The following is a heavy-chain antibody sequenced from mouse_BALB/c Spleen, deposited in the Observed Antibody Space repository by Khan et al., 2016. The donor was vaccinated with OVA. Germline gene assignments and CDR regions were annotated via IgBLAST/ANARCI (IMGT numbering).Heavy chain of an antibody. D-gene: IGHD2-3*01. CDR3: ALRGDIYDTYYGYAMDY. CDR2: IDPANGNT. CDR1: GFNIKDTY. J-gene: IGHJ4*01. V-gene: IGHV14-3*02. Sequence: VQLQQPGAELVKPGASVKLSCTASGFNIKDTYMHWVKQRPEQGLEWIGRIDPANGNTQYDPKFQGKATITADTSSNTAYLQLSSLTSEDTAVYYCALRGDIYDTYYGYAMDYWGQGTSVTVSS.